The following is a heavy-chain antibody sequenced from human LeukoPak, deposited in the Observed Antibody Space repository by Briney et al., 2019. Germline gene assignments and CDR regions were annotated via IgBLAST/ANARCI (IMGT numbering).Heavy chain of an antibody. V-gene: IGHV3-48*03. D-gene: IGHD3-10*02. CDR1: GFTFSSYE. J-gene: IGHJ6*04. CDR2: ISSSGSTI. Sequence: GGSLRLSCAASGFTFSSYEMNWIRQAPGEGLEWVSYISSSGSTIYYADSVKGRFTISRDNAKNSLYLQMNSLRAEDTAVYYCAELGITMIGGVWGKGTTVTISS. CDR3: AELGITMIGGV.